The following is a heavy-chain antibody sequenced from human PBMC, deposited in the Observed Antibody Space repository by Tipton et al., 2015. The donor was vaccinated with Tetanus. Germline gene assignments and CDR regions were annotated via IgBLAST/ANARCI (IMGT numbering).Heavy chain of an antibody. CDR1: GASISSSY. CDR3: ARDPSGGVRYFDY. D-gene: IGHD2-8*01. V-gene: IGHV4-59*01. CDR2: IYYNGGT. Sequence: TLSLTCTVPGASISSSYWSWIRQPPGKGLEWIGSIYYNGGTNSNPSLKSRVAISVDTSKNQFSLKLSSVTAADTAVYYCARDPSGGVRYFDYWGQGTLVTVSS. J-gene: IGHJ4*02.